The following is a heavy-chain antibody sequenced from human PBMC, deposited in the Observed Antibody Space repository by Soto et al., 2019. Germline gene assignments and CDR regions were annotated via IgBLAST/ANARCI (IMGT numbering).Heavy chain of an antibody. V-gene: IGHV3-48*01. CDR1: GLTFSSYS. D-gene: IGHD6-19*01. Sequence: GGSLRLSCAASGLTFSSYSMNWVRQAPGKGLEWVSYISSSSSTIYYADSVKGRFTISRDNSKNTLYLQMNSLRAEDTAVYYCARGLYSSGWYRFGYWGQGTLVTVSS. CDR2: ISSSSSTI. CDR3: ARGLYSSGWYRFGY. J-gene: IGHJ4*02.